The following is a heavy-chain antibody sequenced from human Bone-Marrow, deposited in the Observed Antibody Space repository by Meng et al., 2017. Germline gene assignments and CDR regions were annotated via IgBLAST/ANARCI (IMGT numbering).Heavy chain of an antibody. CDR1: GYTLSSDG. Sequence: QGQLVQSGAEVKKPGASVKVSCEASGYTLSSDGFSWVRQAPGQGLEWLGWINTYNGKTDYAQKFQGRITMTTDTFTSTAYMELRNLRSDDMAVYYCATRGNPYLNCWGQGTLVTVSS. J-gene: IGHJ4*02. V-gene: IGHV1-18*03. CDR3: ATRGNPYLNC. CDR2: INTYNGKT.